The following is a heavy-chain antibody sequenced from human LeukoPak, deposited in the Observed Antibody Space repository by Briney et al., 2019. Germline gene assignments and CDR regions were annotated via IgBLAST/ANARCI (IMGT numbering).Heavy chain of an antibody. Sequence: ASVKVSCKASGYTFTSYGISWVRQAPGQGLEWMGWISAYNGNTNYAQKLQGRVTMTTDTSTSTAYMELRSLSSDDTAVYYCASSTAYPGGYYYGMDVWGQGTTVTVSS. J-gene: IGHJ6*02. CDR1: GYTFTSYG. CDR3: ASSTAYPGGYYYGMDV. D-gene: IGHD3-16*01. CDR2: ISAYNGNT. V-gene: IGHV1-18*01.